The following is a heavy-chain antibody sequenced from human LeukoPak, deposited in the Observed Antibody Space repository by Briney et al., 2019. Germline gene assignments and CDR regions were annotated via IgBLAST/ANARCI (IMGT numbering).Heavy chain of an antibody. D-gene: IGHD6-19*01. CDR1: GYTFTSYA. V-gene: IGHV1-3*01. CDR3: ARGRWLIGTLDY. Sequence: ASVKVSCKASGYTFTSYAMHWVRQPPGQGLEWMGWINAGNGNTKYSQKFQGRVTITRDTSASTAYMELSSLRSEDTAVYYCARGRWLIGTLDYWGQGTLVTVSS. CDR2: INAGNGNT. J-gene: IGHJ4*02.